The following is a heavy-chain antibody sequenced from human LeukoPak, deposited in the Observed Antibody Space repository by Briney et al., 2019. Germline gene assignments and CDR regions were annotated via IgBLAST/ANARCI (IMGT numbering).Heavy chain of an antibody. D-gene: IGHD2-2*01. CDR2: ISAYNGNT. J-gene: IGHJ6*03. V-gene: IGHV1-18*01. CDR1: GYTFTSYG. Sequence: GASVKVSCKASGYTFTSYGISWVRQAPGQGLEWMGWISAYNGNTNYAQKLQGRVTMTTDTSTSTAYMELRSLRSDDTAVYYCARGGDIVVVPAATPPHYYYYYMDVSGKGTTVTVSS. CDR3: ARGGDIVVVPAATPPHYYYYYMDV.